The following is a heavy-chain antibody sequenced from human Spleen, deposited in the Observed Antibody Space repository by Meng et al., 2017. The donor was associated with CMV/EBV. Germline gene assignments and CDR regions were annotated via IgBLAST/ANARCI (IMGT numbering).Heavy chain of an antibody. Sequence: GSLRLSCTVSGGSISGYYWSWIRQPPGKGLEWIGYLYYSGSTNYNPSLMSRVTMSADTSKNQFSLNLRSVTAADTAVYYCARDLSNWNHNWFDPWGQGTLVTVSS. CDR2: LYYSGST. J-gene: IGHJ5*02. CDR1: GGSISGYY. D-gene: IGHD1-1*01. CDR3: ARDLSNWNHNWFDP. V-gene: IGHV4-59*01.